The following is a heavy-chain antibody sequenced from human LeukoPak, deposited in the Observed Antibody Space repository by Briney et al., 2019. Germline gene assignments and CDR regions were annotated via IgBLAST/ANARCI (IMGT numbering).Heavy chain of an antibody. CDR1: GDSISSGRYY. CDR2: IHTSGDT. V-gene: IGHV4-61*02. CDR3: VRDWNGDYFDY. Sequence: SETLSLTCTVSGDSISSGRYYWTWLRQPAGKALEWIGRIHTSGDTNYSPSLTSRVTMSRDTSKNQFSLRLTSVAAADTAVYYCVRDWNGDYFDYWGQGTLVSVSS. D-gene: IGHD1-1*01. J-gene: IGHJ4*02.